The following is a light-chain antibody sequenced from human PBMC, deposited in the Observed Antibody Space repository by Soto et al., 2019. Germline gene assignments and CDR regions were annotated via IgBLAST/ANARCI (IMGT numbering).Light chain of an antibody. Sequence: DFVMTQAPDSLAVSLGERATINCKSSQSVLYNSNNKNHLGWFQQKPGHPPKLLIYGASFRPSGVPDRFSGSGSGTDFTLTTSSLQAEDVAVYYCQQCYSIPFTFGQGTKLEI. CDR2: GAS. CDR3: QQCYSIPFT. V-gene: IGKV4-1*01. CDR1: QSVLYNSNNKNH. J-gene: IGKJ2*01.